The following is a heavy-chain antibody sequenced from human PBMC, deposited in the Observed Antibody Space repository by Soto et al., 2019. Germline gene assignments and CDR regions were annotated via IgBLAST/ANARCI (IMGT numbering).Heavy chain of an antibody. J-gene: IGHJ5*02. V-gene: IGHV4-31*03. Sequence: QVQLQESGPGLVKPSQTLSLTCTVSGGSISSGGYYWSWIRQHPGKALEWIGYIYYSGSTYYNPSLKSRVTISVDTSKNQCSLKLSSVTAADTAVYYCANTYYYDGGFWFDPWGQGTLVTVSS. D-gene: IGHD3-10*02. CDR1: GGSISSGGYY. CDR3: ANTYYYDGGFWFDP. CDR2: IYYSGST.